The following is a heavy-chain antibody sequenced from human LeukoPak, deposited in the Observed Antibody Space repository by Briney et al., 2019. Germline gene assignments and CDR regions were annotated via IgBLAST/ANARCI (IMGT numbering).Heavy chain of an antibody. D-gene: IGHD3-22*01. Sequence: PSETLSLTCTVSGGSISSYYWRWIRQPPGKGLEWIGYIYYSESTNYNPSLKSLVTISVNTSKNQFSLKLSSETAADTAVYYCAGRDYYDSSGYHDAFDIWGQGTMVTVSS. CDR2: IYYSEST. CDR3: AGRDYYDSSGYHDAFDI. V-gene: IGHV4-59*01. J-gene: IGHJ3*02. CDR1: GGSISSYY.